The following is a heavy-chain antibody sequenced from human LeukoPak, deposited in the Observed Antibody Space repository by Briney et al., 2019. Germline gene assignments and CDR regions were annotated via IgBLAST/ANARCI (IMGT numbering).Heavy chain of an antibody. CDR2: FDPEDGET. V-gene: IGHV1-24*01. CDR3: ATLTGGSCYYPTCYAFDI. J-gene: IGHJ3*02. CDR1: GYTLTELS. D-gene: IGHD2-15*01. Sequence: ASVKVSCKVSGYTLTELSMHWVRQAPGKGLEWMGGFDPEDGETIYAQKFQGRVTMTEDTSTDTAYMELSSLRSEDTAVYYCATLTGGSCYYPTCYAFDIWGQGTMVTVSS.